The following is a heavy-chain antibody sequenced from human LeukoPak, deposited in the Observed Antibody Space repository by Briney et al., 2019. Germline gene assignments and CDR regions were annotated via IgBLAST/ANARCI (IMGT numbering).Heavy chain of an antibody. CDR2: IRYDGSNK. V-gene: IGHV3-30*02. CDR3: AKDLTMPRDYYYGMDV. D-gene: IGHD3-10*01. Sequence: GGSLRLSCAASGFTFSSYGMHWVRQAPGKGLEGVAFIRYDGSNKYYADSVKGRFTISRDNSKNTLYLQMNSLRAEDTAVYYWAKDLTMPRDYYYGMDVWGQGTTVTVSS. J-gene: IGHJ6*02. CDR1: GFTFSSYG.